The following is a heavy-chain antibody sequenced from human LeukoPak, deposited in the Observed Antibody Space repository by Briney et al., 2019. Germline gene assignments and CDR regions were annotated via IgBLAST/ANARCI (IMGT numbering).Heavy chain of an antibody. CDR1: GFTVSSNY. CDR2: IYSGGST. CDR3: ARLNTGYSSSWYCDY. D-gene: IGHD6-13*01. Sequence: GGSLRLSCAASGFTVSSNYMSWVRQAPGKGLEWVSVIYSGGSTYYADSVKGRFTIFRDNSKNTLYLQMNSLRAEDTAVYYCARLNTGYSSSWYCDYWGQGTLVTVSS. J-gene: IGHJ4*02. V-gene: IGHV3-53*01.